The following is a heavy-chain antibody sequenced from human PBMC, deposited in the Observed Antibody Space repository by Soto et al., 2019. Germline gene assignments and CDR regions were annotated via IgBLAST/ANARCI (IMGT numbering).Heavy chain of an antibody. D-gene: IGHD3-9*01. CDR2: IYYSGST. J-gene: IGHJ4*02. Sequence: SETLSLTCTVSGGSISSSSYYWGWIRQPPGKGLEWIGSIYYSGSTYYNPSLKSRVTISVDTSKNQFSLKLSSVTAADTAVYYCARHVRYFDWLLFFDYWGQGTLVTVSS. V-gene: IGHV4-39*01. CDR3: ARHVRYFDWLLFFDY. CDR1: GGSISSSSYY.